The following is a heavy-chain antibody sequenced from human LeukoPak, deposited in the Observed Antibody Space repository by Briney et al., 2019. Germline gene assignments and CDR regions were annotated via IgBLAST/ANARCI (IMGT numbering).Heavy chain of an antibody. V-gene: IGHV1-18*01. D-gene: IGHD3-10*01. CDR1: GYTFTSYG. CDR2: ISAYNGNT. CDR3: ARTMVRGVIPYYYYGMDV. J-gene: IGHJ6*02. Sequence: GASVKVSCKASGYTFTSYGISWVRQAPGQGLEWMGWISAYNGNTNYAQKLQGRVTMTTDTSTSTAYMELRSLRSDDTAVYYCARTMVRGVIPYYYYGMDVWGQGTTVTVSS.